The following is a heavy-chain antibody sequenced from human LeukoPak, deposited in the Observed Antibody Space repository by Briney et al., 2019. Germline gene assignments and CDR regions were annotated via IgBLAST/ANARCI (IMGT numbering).Heavy chain of an antibody. CDR2: INHSGST. CDR1: GGSFSGYY. J-gene: IGHJ4*02. CDR3: VTYYDFWSGYYDGSFDY. Sequence: SETLSLTCAVYGGSFSGYYWSWIRQPPGKGLEWIGEINHSGSTNYNPSLKSRVTISVDTSKNQFSLELSSVTAADTAVYYCVTYYDFWSGYYDGSFDYWGQGTLVTVSS. V-gene: IGHV4-34*01. D-gene: IGHD3-3*01.